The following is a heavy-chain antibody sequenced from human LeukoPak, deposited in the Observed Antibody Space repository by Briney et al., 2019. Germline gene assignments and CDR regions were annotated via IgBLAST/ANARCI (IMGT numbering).Heavy chain of an antibody. CDR2: ISYDGSNK. J-gene: IGHJ4*02. Sequence: GGSLRPSCAASGFTFSSYGMHWVRQAPGKGLEWVAVISYDGSNKYYADSVKGRFTISRDNSKNTLYLQMNSLRAEDTAVYYCAKDSHYYWGQGTLVTVSS. V-gene: IGHV3-30*18. CDR1: GFTFSSYG. CDR3: AKDSHYY.